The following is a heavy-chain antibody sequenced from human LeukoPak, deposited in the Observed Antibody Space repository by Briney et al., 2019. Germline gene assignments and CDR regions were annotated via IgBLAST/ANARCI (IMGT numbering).Heavy chain of an antibody. CDR1: GYTFTGYY. Sequence: GASAKVSCKASGYTFTGYYMHWVRQAPGQGLEWMGWINPDSGGTNYTLKFQGRVTMTRDTSSSTPYMELSRLRSDDTAVYDCARGHYSSSFRSFDYWGQGTLVTVSS. CDR3: ARGHYSSSFRSFDY. CDR2: INPDSGGT. D-gene: IGHD6-6*01. J-gene: IGHJ4*02. V-gene: IGHV1-2*02.